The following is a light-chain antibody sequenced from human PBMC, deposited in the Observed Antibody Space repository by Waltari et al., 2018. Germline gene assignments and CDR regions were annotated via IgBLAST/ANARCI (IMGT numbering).Light chain of an antibody. CDR3: QVWDSSSDHPSVV. CDR2: YDS. CDR1: NIGSKS. Sequence: SYVLTQPPSVSVAPGKTARITCGGNNIGSKSVHWYKQKPGQAPVLVIYYDSDRPSGIPERFSGSNSGNTATLTISRVEAGDEADYYCQVWDSSSDHPSVVFGGGTKLTVL. J-gene: IGLJ2*01. V-gene: IGLV3-21*04.